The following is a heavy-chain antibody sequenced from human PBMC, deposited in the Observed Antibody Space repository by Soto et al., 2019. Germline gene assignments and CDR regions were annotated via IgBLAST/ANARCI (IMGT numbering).Heavy chain of an antibody. CDR1: GFTFSSYT. J-gene: IGHJ6*02. CDR3: ARETESYNWNDGLMDV. D-gene: IGHD1-20*01. Sequence: EVQLVESGGGLVKPGGSLRLSCAASGFTFSSYTMYWVRQAPGKGLEWVSSISSSTTYIYYAVSVTVRFTISRDNAKNSLYLQMNSLGAGDTALYYCARETESYNWNDGLMDVWCQGTTVTVSS. CDR2: ISSSTTYI. V-gene: IGHV3-21*01.